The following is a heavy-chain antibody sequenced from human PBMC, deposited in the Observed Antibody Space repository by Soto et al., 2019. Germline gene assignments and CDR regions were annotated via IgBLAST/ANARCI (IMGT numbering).Heavy chain of an antibody. Sequence: GESLKISCEGFGYSFSIYWIVWVRQMPGKGLEWMGIIYPSDSDTIYSPSFQGQVTISVDKYIRTAYLQWSSLKASDTAMYYCARRTTYYDILNDYYFDFWGQGTQVTVSS. D-gene: IGHD3-9*01. V-gene: IGHV5-51*01. J-gene: IGHJ4*01. CDR1: GYSFSIYW. CDR2: IYPSDSDT. CDR3: ARRTTYYDILNDYYFDF.